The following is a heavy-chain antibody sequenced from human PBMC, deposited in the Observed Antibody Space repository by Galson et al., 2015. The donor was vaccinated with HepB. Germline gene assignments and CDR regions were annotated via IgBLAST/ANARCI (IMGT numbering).Heavy chain of an antibody. J-gene: IGHJ1*01. CDR2: IYSGGST. V-gene: IGHV3-66*02. CDR3: ASSRSYYDSSGYCFEYFQH. CDR1: GFTVSSNY. Sequence: SLRLSCAASGFTVSSNYMSWVRQAPGKGLEWVSVIYSGGSTYYADAVKDRFTISRNNSKNTLHLQMNSLIAEDKAVYYCASSRSYYDSSGYCFEYFQHWGQGTLVTVSS. D-gene: IGHD3-22*01.